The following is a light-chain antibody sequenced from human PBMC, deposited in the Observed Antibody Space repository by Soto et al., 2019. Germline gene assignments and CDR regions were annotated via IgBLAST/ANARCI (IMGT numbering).Light chain of an antibody. CDR1: TRDIAGYNY. J-gene: IGLJ1*01. Sequence: QSVLTQPASLSGSLGQSITISCTGTTRDIAGYNYISWYQQLPGKAPKLMIYQVTIRPSGISNRFSGSKSGNTASLTISGLQAEDEADYYCTSFSSSTSLYVFGTGTKVTVL. CDR3: TSFSSSTSLYV. CDR2: QVT. V-gene: IGLV2-14*01.